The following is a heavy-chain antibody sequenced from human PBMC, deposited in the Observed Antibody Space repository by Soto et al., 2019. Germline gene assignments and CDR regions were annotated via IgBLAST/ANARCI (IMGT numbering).Heavy chain of an antibody. CDR2: RTSHSYGGPT. V-gene: IGHV3-49*04. CDR3: ARDGDYYGMNV. CDR1: GFTSTDHA. D-gene: IGHD3-3*01. J-gene: IGHJ6*02. Sequence: PVGALILSFTYSGFTSTDHALTCVRQAPGKGLESGAFRTSHSYGGPTVYAASVKGRFTISRDDSKSIAYLQMNSLQIADTAIYYCARDGDYYGMNVWGQWTTVTVAS.